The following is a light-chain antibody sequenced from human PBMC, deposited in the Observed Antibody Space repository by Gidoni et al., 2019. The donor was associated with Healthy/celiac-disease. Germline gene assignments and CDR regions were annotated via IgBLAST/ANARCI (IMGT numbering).Light chain of an antibody. J-gene: IGKJ2*01. Sequence: DIQMTQSPSSLSASVGDRVTITCRASQSISSYLNWYQQKPGKAPQLLIYAASSLQSGVQSRFSGSGSGTDFTLTSSSLQPEDFETYYCQHSYSTPRTFGQGTKLEIK. V-gene: IGKV1-39*01. CDR2: AAS. CDR1: QSISSY. CDR3: QHSYSTPRT.